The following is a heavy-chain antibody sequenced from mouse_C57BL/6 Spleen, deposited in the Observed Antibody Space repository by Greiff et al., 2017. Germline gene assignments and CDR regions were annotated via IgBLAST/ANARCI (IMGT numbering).Heavy chain of an antibody. Sequence: QVQLQQPGAELVKPGASVKLSCKASGYTFTSYWMHWVKQRPGRGLEWIGRIDPNSGGTKYNEKVKSKATLTVDKPSSTAYMQLSSLTSEDSAVYYCASNAGGNYDYAMDYWGQGTSVTVSS. J-gene: IGHJ4*01. CDR2: IDPNSGGT. CDR1: GYTFTSYW. CDR3: ASNAGGNYDYAMDY. V-gene: IGHV1-72*01. D-gene: IGHD2-1*01.